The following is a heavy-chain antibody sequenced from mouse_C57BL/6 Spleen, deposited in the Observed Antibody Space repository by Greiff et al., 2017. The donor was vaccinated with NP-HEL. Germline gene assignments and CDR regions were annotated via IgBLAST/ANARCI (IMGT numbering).Heavy chain of an antibody. CDR3: ARNWDWRYFDV. CDR2: IDPSDSYT. J-gene: IGHJ1*03. Sequence: QVQLQQPGAELVMPGASVKLSCKASGYTFTSYWMHWVKQRPGQGLEWIGEIDPSDSYTNYNQKFKGKSTLTVDKSSSTAYMQLSSLTSEDSAVYYCARNWDWRYFDVWGTGTTVTVSS. V-gene: IGHV1-69*01. CDR1: GYTFTSYW. D-gene: IGHD4-1*01.